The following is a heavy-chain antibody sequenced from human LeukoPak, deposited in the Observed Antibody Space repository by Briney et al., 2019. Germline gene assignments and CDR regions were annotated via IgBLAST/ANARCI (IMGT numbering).Heavy chain of an antibody. CDR1: GYTFSSSW. V-gene: IGHV3-7*01. J-gene: IGHJ4*02. Sequence: GGSLRLSCAASGYTFSSSWMSWVRQARGEGLEWVANINQGGSEKYYVVSVRGRFTISRDNAKNSLCMQMNSLRADDTAVYYCAREGDWGQGTLVTVSS. CDR3: AREGD. CDR2: INQGGSEK. D-gene: IGHD1-26*01.